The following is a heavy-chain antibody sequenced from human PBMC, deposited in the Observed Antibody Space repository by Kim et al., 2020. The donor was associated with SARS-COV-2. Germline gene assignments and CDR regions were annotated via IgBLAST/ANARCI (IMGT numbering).Heavy chain of an antibody. CDR2: IKSKTYGGAT. CDR3: TGVTYGGNGYLDY. V-gene: IGHV3-49*04. CDR1: GFTFGDYA. D-gene: IGHD4-17*01. J-gene: IGHJ4*02. Sequence: GVLRLSCTASGFTFGDYAMSWVRQAPGKGLEWVGLIKSKTYGGATEYAASVKGRFTISRDDSKSIAYLQMNSLKTEDTAVYYCTGVTYGGNGYLDYWGQGTLVTVSS.